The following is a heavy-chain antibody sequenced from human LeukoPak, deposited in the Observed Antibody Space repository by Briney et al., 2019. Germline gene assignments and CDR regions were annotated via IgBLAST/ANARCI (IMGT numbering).Heavy chain of an antibody. J-gene: IGHJ4*02. CDR2: IYYSGST. V-gene: IGHV4-59*01. Sequence: SETLSLTCTVSGGSISSYYWSWIRQPPGKGLEWIGYIYYSGSTNYNPSLKSRVTISVDTSKNQFSLKLGSVTAADTAVYYCARELLRHDILTGSYFDYWGQGTLVTVSS. D-gene: IGHD3-9*01. CDR3: ARELLRHDILTGSYFDY. CDR1: GGSISSYY.